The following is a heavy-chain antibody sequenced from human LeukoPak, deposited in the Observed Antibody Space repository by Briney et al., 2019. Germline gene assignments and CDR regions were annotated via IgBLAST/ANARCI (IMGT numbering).Heavy chain of an antibody. V-gene: IGHV1-8*01. Sequence: ASVKVSCKASGYTFTSYDINWVRQATGQGLEWMGWVNPNSGNTGYAQKFQGRVTMTRNTSISTAYMELSSLRSEDTAVYYCARVPWGYSSSWYDYWGQGTLVTVSS. CDR3: ARVPWGYSSSWYDY. D-gene: IGHD6-13*01. CDR1: GYTFTSYD. CDR2: VNPNSGNT. J-gene: IGHJ4*02.